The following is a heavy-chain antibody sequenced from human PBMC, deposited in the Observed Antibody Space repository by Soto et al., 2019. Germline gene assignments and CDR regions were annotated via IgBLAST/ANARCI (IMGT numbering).Heavy chain of an antibody. Sequence: SVKISCKASGFTFITSTVQWVRQARGQPLEWLGWIVVGSGNTIYAQNFQERVTLTRDESTSTAYMELSSLRFEDTAVYYCAMEGSGPGWTWGQGTLVTVSS. CDR1: GFTFITST. CDR3: AMEGSGPGWT. D-gene: IGHD3-10*01. V-gene: IGHV1-58*01. CDR2: IVVGSGNT. J-gene: IGHJ5*02.